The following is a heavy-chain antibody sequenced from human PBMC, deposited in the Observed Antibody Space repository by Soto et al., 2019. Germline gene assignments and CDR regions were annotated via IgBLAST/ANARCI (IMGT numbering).Heavy chain of an antibody. Sequence: TSETLSLTCAVYGGSFSGYYWSWIRQPPGKGLEWIGEINHSGSTNYNPSLKSRVTISVDTSKNQFSLKLSSVTAADTAVYYCGYSGYDLPYYLDYWGQGTLVTVSS. CDR2: INHSGST. J-gene: IGHJ4*02. D-gene: IGHD5-12*01. V-gene: IGHV4-34*01. CDR1: GGSFSGYY. CDR3: GYSGYDLPYYLDY.